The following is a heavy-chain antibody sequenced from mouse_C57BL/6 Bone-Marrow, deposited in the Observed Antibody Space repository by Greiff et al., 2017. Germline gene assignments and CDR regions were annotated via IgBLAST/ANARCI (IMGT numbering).Heavy chain of an antibody. CDR3: ASLLWLRREDC. J-gene: IGHJ2*01. D-gene: IGHD2-2*01. CDR1: GYTFTSYW. V-gene: IGHV1-7*01. CDR2: INPSSGYT. Sequence: QVQLQQSGAELAKPGASVKLSCKASGYTFTSYWMHWVKQRPGPGLEWIGYINPSSGYTKYNQKFKDKATLTADKSSSTAYMQLSSLTYEDSAVYYWASLLWLRREDCWGQGTTLTVSS.